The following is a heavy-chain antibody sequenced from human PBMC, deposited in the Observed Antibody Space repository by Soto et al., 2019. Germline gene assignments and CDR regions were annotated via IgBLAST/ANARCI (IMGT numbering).Heavy chain of an antibody. Sequence: PGESLKISCKGSGYSFTIYWIALVRQIPWKGLEWMGMIYPGDSDTRYSPSFQGQVTISADKSITTAYLQWSSLSASDTAMYYCARSYSSSSYFDYWGQGALVTVSS. CDR3: ARSYSSSSYFDY. D-gene: IGHD6-6*01. CDR2: IYPGDSDT. CDR1: GYSFTIYW. V-gene: IGHV5-51*01. J-gene: IGHJ4*02.